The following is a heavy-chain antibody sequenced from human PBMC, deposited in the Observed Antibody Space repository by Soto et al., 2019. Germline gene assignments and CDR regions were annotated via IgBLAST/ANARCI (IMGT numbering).Heavy chain of an antibody. D-gene: IGHD2-2*01. V-gene: IGHV3-23*01. Sequence: EVQLLESGGGLVQPGGSLRLSCAASGFTFSNYAMSWVRQAPGKVLEWVSTPSGSGGSTYYADSVKGRFTISRDNSKNTLYQQMNSLRAEDTAVYYCARDTVPVATPWFDPWGQGTLVTVSS. J-gene: IGHJ5*02. CDR2: PSGSGGST. CDR3: ARDTVPVATPWFDP. CDR1: GFTFSNYA.